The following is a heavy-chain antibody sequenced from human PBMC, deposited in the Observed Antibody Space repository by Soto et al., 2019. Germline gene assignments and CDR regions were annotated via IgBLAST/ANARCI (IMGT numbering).Heavy chain of an antibody. CDR3: AKDMKWGGMTTIHYFDS. D-gene: IGHD4-17*01. V-gene: IGHV3-9*01. CDR2: ISWNSETI. J-gene: IGHJ4*02. CDR1: GFTVDYYA. Sequence: PGGSLRLSCAASGFTVDYYAMHWVRQAPGKGLEWVSGISWNSETIDYADSVKGRFTISRDNAKSSLFLQMNSLRPDDTALYYCAKDMKWGGMTTIHYFDSWGQGTLVTVSS.